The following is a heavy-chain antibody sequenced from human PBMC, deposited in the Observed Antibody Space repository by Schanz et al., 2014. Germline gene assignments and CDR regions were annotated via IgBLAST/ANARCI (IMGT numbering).Heavy chain of an antibody. V-gene: IGHV1-8*01. Sequence: QVHLVQSGAEVKKPGASVKVSCTASGYTFTSYDINWVRQAPGQGLEWLGWMNPNSGNPGFAQKFRGRVTMTRNTSMSTAYMELSSLRSEDTAVYYCARLGTGMAVAGSVIDSYYDYMDVWGEGTTVTVSS. CDR2: MNPNSGNP. D-gene: IGHD6-19*01. CDR3: ARLGTGMAVAGSVIDSYYDYMDV. CDR1: GYTFTSYD. J-gene: IGHJ6*03.